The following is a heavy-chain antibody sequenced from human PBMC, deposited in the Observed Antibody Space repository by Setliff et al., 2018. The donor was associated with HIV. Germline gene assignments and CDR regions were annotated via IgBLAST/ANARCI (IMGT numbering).Heavy chain of an antibody. J-gene: IGHJ3*02. CDR2: IYYSGNT. D-gene: IGHD2-21*02. V-gene: IGHV4-39*01. Sequence: SETLSLTCTVSGGSISSSGSYWGWIRQPPGKGLEWIGTIYYSGNTYYMPSLQSRVTISVDMSKNQFSLNLNSVTAADTAVYYCARGQGCGGGCHYAFEMWGQGTMVTVSS. CDR1: GGSISSSGSY. CDR3: ARGQGCGGGCHYAFEM.